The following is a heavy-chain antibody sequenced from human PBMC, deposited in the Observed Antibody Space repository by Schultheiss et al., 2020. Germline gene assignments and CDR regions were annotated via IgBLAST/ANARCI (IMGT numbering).Heavy chain of an antibody. Sequence: SQPLSLTCAVYGGSVSDYFWSWIRQSPGKGLEWIGEINHSGSTNYNPSLKSRVIISLDTPKNQFSLKLSSVTAADTAVYYCARLMKGGMYYFDYWGQGTLVTVSS. CDR3: ARLMKGGMYYFDY. V-gene: IGHV4-34*01. CDR1: GGSVSDYF. D-gene: IGHD3-16*01. CDR2: INHSGST. J-gene: IGHJ4*02.